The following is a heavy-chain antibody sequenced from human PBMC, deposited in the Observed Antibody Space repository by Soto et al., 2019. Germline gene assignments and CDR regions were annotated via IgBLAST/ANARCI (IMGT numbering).Heavy chain of an antibody. D-gene: IGHD6-25*01. CDR2: ITGSGDDA. CDR3: ARDGAAVPALWYYYLYV. CDR1: GFTFSSNA. Sequence: EVQLLESGGGLVQPGGSLRLSCAASGFTFSSNAMTWVRQAPVKGLEWVSTITGSGDDAWYADSVRGRFTISRDNSKNTLYLQMNSLRAEDSAVYYCARDGAAVPALWYYYLYVWGRGTTVTVSS. V-gene: IGHV3-23*01. J-gene: IGHJ6*03.